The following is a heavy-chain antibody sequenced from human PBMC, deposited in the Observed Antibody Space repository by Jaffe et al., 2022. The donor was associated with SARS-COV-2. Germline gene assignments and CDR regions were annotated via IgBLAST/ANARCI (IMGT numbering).Heavy chain of an antibody. J-gene: IGHJ5*02. CDR2: IKDDGSEK. CDR1: GFTFSSYW. Sequence: EVQLVESGGGLVQPGGSLRLSCTASGFTFSSYWMSWVRQAPGKGLEWVANIKDDGSEKYYVDSVKGRFSISRDNAKNSLFLQMNSLRVEDTAVYYCARNGMQHAPALFDPWGQGTLVTVSS. D-gene: IGHD6-13*01. V-gene: IGHV3-7*01. CDR3: ARNGMQHAPALFDP.